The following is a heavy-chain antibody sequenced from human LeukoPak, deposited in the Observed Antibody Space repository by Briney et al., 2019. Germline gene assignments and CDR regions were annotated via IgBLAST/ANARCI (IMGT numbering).Heavy chain of an antibody. J-gene: IGHJ3*02. Sequence: GGSLRLSCAASGFTFSSYAMSWVRQAPGKGLEWVSAISGSGGSTYYADSVKGRFTISRDNSKNTLYLQMNSLRAEDTAVYYCAKGRVVVVIADDAFDIWGQGTMVTVSS. V-gene: IGHV3-23*01. D-gene: IGHD2-21*01. CDR2: ISGSGGST. CDR3: AKGRVVVVIADDAFDI. CDR1: GFTFSSYA.